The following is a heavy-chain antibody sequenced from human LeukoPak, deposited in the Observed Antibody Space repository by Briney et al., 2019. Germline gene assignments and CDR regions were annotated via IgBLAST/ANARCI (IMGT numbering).Heavy chain of an antibody. J-gene: IGHJ3*02. CDR3: ARDSGYSSHDAFDI. CDR1: GYTFTGYY. V-gene: IGHV1-18*04. CDR2: ISAYNGNT. D-gene: IGHD5-18*01. Sequence: ASVKVSCKASGYTFTGYYMHWVRQAPGQGLEWMGWISAYNGNTNYAQKLQGRVTMTTDTSTSTAYMELRSLRSDDTAVYYCARDSGYSSHDAFDIWGQGTMVTVSS.